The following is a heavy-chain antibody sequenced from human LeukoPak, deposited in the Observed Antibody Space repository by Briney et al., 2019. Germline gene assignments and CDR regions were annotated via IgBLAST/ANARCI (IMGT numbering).Heavy chain of an antibody. CDR3: ARGRGVHDSHTYDYFDY. D-gene: IGHD3-22*01. CDR1: GYTFTGHY. Sequence: ASVKVSCKASGYTFTGHYMHWLRQAPEQGLEWMGWINPNNGGTNYAQKFQGSRLTLTRDTSTSTVYMELSSLRSEDTAVYYCARGRGVHDSHTYDYFDYWGQGSLVTVSS. J-gene: IGHJ4*02. CDR2: INPNNGGT. V-gene: IGHV1-2*02.